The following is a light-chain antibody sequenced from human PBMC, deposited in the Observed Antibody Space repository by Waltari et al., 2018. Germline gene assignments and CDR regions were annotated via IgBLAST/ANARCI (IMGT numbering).Light chain of an antibody. Sequence: DIVLTQSPLSLPVTPGEPASISLSSSQSLLHSNGYYYLVWYLQKQGQSPHLLIYLGSNRASGVPDRFSGSGSGTDFTLKISRVEAEDVGVYYCMQALQTPLTFGGGTKVEIK. J-gene: IGKJ4*01. CDR3: MQALQTPLT. CDR1: QSLLHSNGYYY. V-gene: IGKV2-28*01. CDR2: LGS.